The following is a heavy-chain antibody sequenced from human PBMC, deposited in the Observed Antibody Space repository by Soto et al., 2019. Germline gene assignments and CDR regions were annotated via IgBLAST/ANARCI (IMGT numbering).Heavy chain of an antibody. CDR1: GFTFSSYA. J-gene: IGHJ4*02. Sequence: EVQLLESGGDLVQPGGSLRLPCVASGFTFSSYAMSWVRQAPGKGLEWVSSISGSGDSSYYADSVKGRFTISRDNSKNTLYLQMDSLRAEDTAVYYCAKGMYKSSGYSPCDFWGQGTLVTVSS. D-gene: IGHD3-22*01. CDR3: AKGMYKSSGYSPCDF. V-gene: IGHV3-23*01. CDR2: ISGSGDSS.